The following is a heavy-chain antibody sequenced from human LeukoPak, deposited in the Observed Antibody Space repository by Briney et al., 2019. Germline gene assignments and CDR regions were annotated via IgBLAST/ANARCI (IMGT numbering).Heavy chain of an antibody. CDR3: AREYSSSWPYYYYYYYMDV. Sequence: GGSLRLSCAASGFTFSNYNMNWVRQAPGKGLEWVSSISSSSSYICYADSMKGRFTISRDNAKNSLYLQMNSLRAEDTAVYYCAREYSSSWPYYYYYYYMDVWGKGTTVTVSS. CDR1: GFTFSNYN. D-gene: IGHD6-13*01. V-gene: IGHV3-21*01. J-gene: IGHJ6*03. CDR2: ISSSSSYI.